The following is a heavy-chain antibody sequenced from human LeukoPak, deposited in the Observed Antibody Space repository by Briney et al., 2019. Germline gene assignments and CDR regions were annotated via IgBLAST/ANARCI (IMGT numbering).Heavy chain of an antibody. CDR3: ARGDRTTVVTPVAEAGLPYVDY. CDR2: INHSGST. D-gene: IGHD4-23*01. Sequence: SETLSLTCAVYGGSFSGYYWSWIRQPPGKGLEWIGEINHSGSTNYNPSLKSRVTISVDTSKNQFSLKLSSVTAADTAVYYCARGDRTTVVTPVAEAGLPYVDYWGQGTLVTVSS. J-gene: IGHJ4*02. V-gene: IGHV4-34*01. CDR1: GGSFSGYY.